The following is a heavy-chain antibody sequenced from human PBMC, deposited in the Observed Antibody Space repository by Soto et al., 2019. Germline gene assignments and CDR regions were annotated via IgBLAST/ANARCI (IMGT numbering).Heavy chain of an antibody. J-gene: IGHJ4*02. Sequence: PGGSLRLSCAASGFTFSIYSMNWVRQAPGKGLEWVSYISSSSSSIHYADSVKGRFTISRDNAKNSLYLQMNSLRAEDTAVYYCAREEGSSSWLDFWGQGTLVTVSS. CDR2: ISSSSSSI. D-gene: IGHD6-13*01. CDR3: AREEGSSSWLDF. V-gene: IGHV3-48*01. CDR1: GFTFSIYS.